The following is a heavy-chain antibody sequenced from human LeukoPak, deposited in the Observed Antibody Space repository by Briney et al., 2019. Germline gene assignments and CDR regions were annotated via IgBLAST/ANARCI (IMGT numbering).Heavy chain of an antibody. CDR2: LSGSGSST. CDR1: GFTFSSYA. V-gene: IGHV3-23*01. Sequence: GGSLRLSCAASGFTFSSYAMSWVRQAPGKGLEWVSALSGSGSSTYYADSVKGRFTISRDNSKSTLYLQMNSLRAEDTAVYYCAKIGSYSVLGAYYFDSWGQGTLVTVSS. D-gene: IGHD1-26*01. J-gene: IGHJ4*02. CDR3: AKIGSYSVLGAYYFDS.